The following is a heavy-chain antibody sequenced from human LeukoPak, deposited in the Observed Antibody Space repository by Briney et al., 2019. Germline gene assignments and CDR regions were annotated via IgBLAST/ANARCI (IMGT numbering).Heavy chain of an antibody. CDR1: GGSISSYY. Sequence: PSETLSLTCTVSGGSISSYYWSWIRQPAGKGLEWIGRIYTSGSTNYNPSLKSRVTMSGDTSKNQFSLKLSSVTAADTAVYYCARDMKHGAARYLDYWGQGTLVTVSS. V-gene: IGHV4-4*07. J-gene: IGHJ4*02. D-gene: IGHD6-6*01. CDR2: IYTSGST. CDR3: ARDMKHGAARYLDY.